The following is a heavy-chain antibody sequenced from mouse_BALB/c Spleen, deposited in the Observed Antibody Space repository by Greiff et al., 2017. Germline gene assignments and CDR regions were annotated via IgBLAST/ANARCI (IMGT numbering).Heavy chain of an antibody. CDR2: ISNGGGST. CDR1: GFTFSSYT. D-gene: IGHD6-5*01. CDR3: ARHAYGYDAMDY. Sequence: DVKLVESGGGLVQPGGSLKLSCAASGFTFSSYTMSWVRQTPEKRLEWVAYISNGGGSTYYPDTVKGRFTISRDNAKNTLYLQMSSLKSEDTAMYYCARHAYGYDAMDYWGQGTSVTVSS. V-gene: IGHV5-12-2*01. J-gene: IGHJ4*01.